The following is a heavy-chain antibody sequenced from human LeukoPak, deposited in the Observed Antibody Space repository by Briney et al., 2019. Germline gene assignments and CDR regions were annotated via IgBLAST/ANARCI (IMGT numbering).Heavy chain of an antibody. D-gene: IGHD2-15*01. J-gene: IGHJ3*02. CDR1: GYSFTNYW. CDR3: ARRMVGAEDAFDI. V-gene: IGHV5-51*01. CDR2: IYPGDSDT. Sequence: GESLKISCKGSGYSFTNYWIGWVRQMPGKGLEWMGVIYPGDSDTRYSPSFQGQVTISADKSISTAYLQWSSLKASDTAMYYCARRMVGAEDAFDIWGQGTMVIVSS.